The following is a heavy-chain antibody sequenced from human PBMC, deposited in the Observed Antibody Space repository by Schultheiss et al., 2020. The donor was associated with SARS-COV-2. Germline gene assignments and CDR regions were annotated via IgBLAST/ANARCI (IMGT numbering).Heavy chain of an antibody. CDR2: MFHSGNT. CDR1: GGSISSDNW. D-gene: IGHD6-19*01. V-gene: IGHV4-4*02. J-gene: IGHJ4*02. CDR3: ARDPSGYSSGWYEDY. Sequence: SETLSLTCAVSGGSISSDNWWSWVRQFPGKGLEWIGEMFHSGNTNYNPSLKSRVTMSVDTSKNQFSLKLSSVTAADTAVYYCARDPSGYSSGWYEDYWGQGTLVTVSS.